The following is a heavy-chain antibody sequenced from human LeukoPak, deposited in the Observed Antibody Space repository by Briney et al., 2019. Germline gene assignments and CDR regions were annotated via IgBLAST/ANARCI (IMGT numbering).Heavy chain of an antibody. CDR2: INPSGGST. D-gene: IGHD2-2*01. J-gene: IGHJ6*03. CDR1: GYTFTSYY. Sequence: GASVKVSCKASGYTFTSYYMHWVRQAPGQGLEWMGIINPSGGSTSYAQKFQGRVTMTRDMSTSTVYMELSSLRSEDTAVYYCAKRGCSGTSCYAGYYYMDAWGKGTTVTISS. CDR3: AKRGCSGTSCYAGYYYMDA. V-gene: IGHV1-46*01.